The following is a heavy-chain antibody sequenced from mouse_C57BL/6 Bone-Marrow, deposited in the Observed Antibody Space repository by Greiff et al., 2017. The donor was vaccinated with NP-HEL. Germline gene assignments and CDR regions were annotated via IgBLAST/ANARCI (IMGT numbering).Heavy chain of an antibody. V-gene: IGHV5S21*01. J-gene: IGHJ4*01. Sequence: EVKLMESGEGLVKPGGSLKLSCAASGFTFSSYAMSWVRQTPEKRLEWVAYISSGGDYIYYADTVKGRFTISRDNARNTLYLQMSSLRSEDTAMYYCANYYYAMDYWGQGTSVTVSS. CDR3: ANYYYAMDY. CDR2: ISSGGDYI. CDR1: GFTFSSYA.